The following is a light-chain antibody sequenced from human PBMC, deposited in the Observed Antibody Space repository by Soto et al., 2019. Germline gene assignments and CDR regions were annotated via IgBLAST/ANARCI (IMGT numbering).Light chain of an antibody. CDR1: QSISSW. CDR3: QQYNSYSLVP. V-gene: IGKV1-5*01. J-gene: IGKJ1*01. Sequence: DIQMTQSPSTLSASVGDRVTITCRASQSISSWLAWYQQKPGKAPKLLIYDASSLESGVPSRFSGSGSGTEFSLTISSLQPDDLATYYCQQYNSYSLVPFGQGTKVEIK. CDR2: DAS.